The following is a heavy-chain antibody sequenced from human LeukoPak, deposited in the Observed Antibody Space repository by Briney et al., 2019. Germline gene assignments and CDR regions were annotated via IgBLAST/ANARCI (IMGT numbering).Heavy chain of an antibody. CDR1: GGSFSGYY. CDR3: ARGIPVIWSGYYRGFGNWFDP. V-gene: IGHV4-34*01. Sequence: SETLSLTCAVYGGSFSGYYWSWIRQPPGKGLEWIGEINHSGSTNYNPSLKSRVTISVDTSKNQFSLKLSSVTAADTAVYYCARGIPVIWSGYYRGFGNWFDPWGQGTLVTVSS. CDR2: INHSGST. J-gene: IGHJ5*02. D-gene: IGHD3-3*01.